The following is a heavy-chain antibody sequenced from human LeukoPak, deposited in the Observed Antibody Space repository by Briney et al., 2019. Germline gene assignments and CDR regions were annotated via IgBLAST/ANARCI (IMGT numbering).Heavy chain of an antibody. CDR1: RFIFSMFS. CDR2: ISGSSSTI. V-gene: IGHV3-48*01. CDR3: ARDGMTTETPPRDLDY. Sequence: PGGSLRLSCVASRFIFSMFSMNWVRQAPGKGLEWLSHISGSSSTIHYEDSVKGRFTISRDNAKNSLYLQMNSLRAEDTAVYYCARDGMTTETPPRDLDYWGQGTLVIVSS. D-gene: IGHD4-11*01. J-gene: IGHJ4*02.